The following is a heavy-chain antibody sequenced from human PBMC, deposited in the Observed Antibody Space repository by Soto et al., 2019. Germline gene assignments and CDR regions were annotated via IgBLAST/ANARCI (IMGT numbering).Heavy chain of an antibody. CDR1: GFTFSSYV. Sequence: PGGSLRLSCAASGFTFSSYVMHWVRQAPGKGLEWVAVIWYDGSNKYYADSVKGRFTISRDNSKNTLYLQMNSLRAEDTAVYYCARDRAQRRYSSGWYPDYWGQGTLVTV. J-gene: IGHJ4*02. V-gene: IGHV3-33*01. CDR2: IWYDGSNK. D-gene: IGHD6-13*01. CDR3: ARDRAQRRYSSGWYPDY.